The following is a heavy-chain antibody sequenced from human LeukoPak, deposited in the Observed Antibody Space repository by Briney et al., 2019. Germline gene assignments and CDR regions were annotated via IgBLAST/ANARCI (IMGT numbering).Heavy chain of an antibody. V-gene: IGHV1-8*01. J-gene: IGHJ5*02. CDR2: MNPNSGNT. CDR3: AREYYDILTGYYLPPRGFDP. D-gene: IGHD3-9*01. Sequence: GASVKVSCKASGYTFTSYDINWVRQATGQGPEWMGWMNPNSGNTGYAQRFQGRVTMTRNTSISTAYMELRSLRSEDTAVYYCAREYYDILTGYYLPPRGFDPWGQGTLVTVSS. CDR1: GYTFTSYD.